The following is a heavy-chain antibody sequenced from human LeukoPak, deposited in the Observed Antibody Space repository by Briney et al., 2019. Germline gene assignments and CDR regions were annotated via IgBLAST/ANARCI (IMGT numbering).Heavy chain of an antibody. CDR2: ISSSSSYI. J-gene: IGHJ6*03. V-gene: IGHV3-21*01. CDR1: GFTFSSYS. D-gene: IGHD2-2*01. Sequence: GGSLRLSCAASGFTFSSYSMNWVRQAPGKGLEWVSSISSSSSYIYCADSVKGRFTISRDNAKNSLYLQMNSLRAEDTAVYYCARYCSSTSCRNYYYYYMDVWGKGTTVTVSS. CDR3: ARYCSSTSCRNYYYYYMDV.